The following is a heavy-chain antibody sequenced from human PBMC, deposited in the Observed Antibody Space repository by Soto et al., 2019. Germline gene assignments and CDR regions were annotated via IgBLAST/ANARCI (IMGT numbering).Heavy chain of an antibody. CDR3: ARVDSSSWYYNWFDP. CDR1: GDSVSSNSAA. CDR2: TYYRSKWYN. J-gene: IGHJ5*02. Sequence: PSQTLSLTFAISGDSVSSNSAAWNWIRQSPSRVLEWLGRTYYRSKWYNDYAVSVKSRITISPDTSKNQFSLQLNSVTPEDTAVYYCARVDSSSWYYNWFDPWGQGTMVTVYS. D-gene: IGHD6-13*01. V-gene: IGHV6-1*01.